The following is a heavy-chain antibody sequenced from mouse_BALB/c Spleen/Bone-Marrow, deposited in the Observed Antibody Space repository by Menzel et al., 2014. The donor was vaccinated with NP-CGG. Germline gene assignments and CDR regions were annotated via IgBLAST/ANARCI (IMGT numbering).Heavy chain of an antibody. Sequence: EVQLVESGPSLVKPSQTLSLTRSVTGDSITSGYWNWIRKFPGNKLEYMGYISYSGRTYYNPSLKSRISITRDTSKNQYYLQLNSVTTEDTATYYCARAGYRYDVGYAMDYWGQGTSVTVSS. CDR2: ISYSGRT. D-gene: IGHD2-14*01. CDR1: GDSITSGY. CDR3: ARAGYRYDVGYAMDY. V-gene: IGHV3-8*02. J-gene: IGHJ4*01.